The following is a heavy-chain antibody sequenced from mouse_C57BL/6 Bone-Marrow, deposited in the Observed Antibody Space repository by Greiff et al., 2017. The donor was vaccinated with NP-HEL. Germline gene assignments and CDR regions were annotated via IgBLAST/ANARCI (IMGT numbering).Heavy chain of an antibody. D-gene: IGHD2-4*01. CDR3: VRVGDDDGGDFDY. J-gene: IGHJ2*01. Sequence: EVKLVESGGGLVQPKGSLKLSCAASGFTFNTYAMHWVRQAPGKGLEWVSRIRSTRSNYATFSSDSVKDRFTISRDDSQSMLYLQMNNLKTEDTAMYYCVRVGDDDGGDFDYWGQGTTLTVSS. V-gene: IGHV10-3*01. CDR2: IRSTRSNYAT. CDR1: GFTFNTYA.